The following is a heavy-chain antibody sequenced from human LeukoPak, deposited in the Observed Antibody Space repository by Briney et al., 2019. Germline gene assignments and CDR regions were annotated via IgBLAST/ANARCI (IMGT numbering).Heavy chain of an antibody. CDR2: VSGSGGST. Sequence: GGSLRLSCAASGFTFSSYAMSWVRQAPGKGLEWVSAVSGSGGSTYYADSVKGRFTISRDNSKNTLYLQMNSLRAEDTAVYYCAKGSGYYPEYFQHWGQGTLVTVSS. CDR1: GFTFSSYA. V-gene: IGHV3-23*01. J-gene: IGHJ1*01. CDR3: AKGSGYYPEYFQH. D-gene: IGHD3-22*01.